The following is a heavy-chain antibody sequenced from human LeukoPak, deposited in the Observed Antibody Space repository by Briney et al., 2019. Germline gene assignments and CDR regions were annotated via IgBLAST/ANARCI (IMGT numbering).Heavy chain of an antibody. V-gene: IGHV1-46*01. CDR2: VYATGGTT. J-gene: IGHJ4*02. CDR1: EDTFTYYH. Sequence: ASVKVSCKASEDTFTYYHIHWVRQAPGQGLEWMGAVYATGGTTINTQNFQGRVTMTRDTSTGTVYMELSSLRFEDTAMYYCATEAPRSYYFDYWGQGILVTVSS. CDR3: ATEAPRSYYFDY.